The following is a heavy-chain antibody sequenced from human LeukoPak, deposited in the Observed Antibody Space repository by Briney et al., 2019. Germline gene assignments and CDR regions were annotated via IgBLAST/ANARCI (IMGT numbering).Heavy chain of an antibody. D-gene: IGHD3-10*01. V-gene: IGHV3-66*01. CDR3: ASILRSSSGYFFYL. CDR1: GFTVSTNY. CDR2: IYSGDTT. J-gene: IGHJ4*02. Sequence: GGSLRLSCAASGFTVSTNYMSWVRQAPGKGLEWVSVIYSGDTTFYADSVRGKFTISRDNSKNTLYLQMNSLRAEDTAVYYCASILRSSSGYFFYLWGQGTLVTVSS.